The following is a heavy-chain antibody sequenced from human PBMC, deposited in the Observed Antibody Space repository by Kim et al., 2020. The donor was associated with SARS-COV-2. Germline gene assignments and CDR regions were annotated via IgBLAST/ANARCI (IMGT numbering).Heavy chain of an antibody. CDR3: ARGFMTTVTTFHY. CDR1: GFTFSDYY. D-gene: IGHD4-17*01. J-gene: IGHJ4*02. V-gene: IGHV3-11*05. CDR2: ISSSSSYT. Sequence: GGSLRLSCAVSGFTFSDYYMSWIRQAPGKGLEWVSYISSSSSYTNYANSVMGRFTISRDNAKNSLYLQMNSLRAEDTAVYYCARGFMTTVTTFHYWGQGTLVTVSS.